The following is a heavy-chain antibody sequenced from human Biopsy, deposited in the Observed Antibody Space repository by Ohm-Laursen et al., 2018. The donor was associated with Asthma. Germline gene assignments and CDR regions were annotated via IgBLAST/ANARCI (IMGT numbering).Heavy chain of an antibody. CDR3: ARTYYDFLTGQVKDVFGV. CDR2: FNPGNGNA. V-gene: IGHV1-3*01. CDR1: GYNFISFA. J-gene: IGHJ3*01. Sequence: ASVKVSCKASGYNFISFAIHWVRQAPGQRLEWMGWFNPGNGNAKVSEKFQGRVSITRDTSATTAYLEVSSLTSEDTAVYYCARTYYDFLTGQVKDVFGVWGQGTMVTVSS. D-gene: IGHD3-9*01.